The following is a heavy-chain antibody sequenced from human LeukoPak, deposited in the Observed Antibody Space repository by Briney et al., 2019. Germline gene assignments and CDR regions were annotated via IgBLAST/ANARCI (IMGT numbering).Heavy chain of an antibody. CDR3: ARDKVIAVAGTFDY. Sequence: SETLSLTCTVSGYSISSGYYWGWIRQPPGKGLEWIGSIYHSGSTYYNPSLKSRVTISVDTSKNQFSLKLSSVTAADTAVYYCARDKVIAVAGTFDYWGQGTLVTVSS. D-gene: IGHD6-19*01. J-gene: IGHJ4*02. CDR2: IYHSGST. V-gene: IGHV4-38-2*02. CDR1: GYSISSGYY.